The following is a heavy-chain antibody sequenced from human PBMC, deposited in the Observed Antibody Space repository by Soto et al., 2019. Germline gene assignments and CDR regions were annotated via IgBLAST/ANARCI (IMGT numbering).Heavy chain of an antibody. J-gene: IGHJ4*02. CDR3: AKDREGAYDDFDY. CDR1: GFTFSNFA. V-gene: IGHV3-23*01. Sequence: EVQLLESGGGLVQPGGSLRLSCAASGFTFSNFAMSWVRQGPGKGLEWVSTIINSGISTYYADSVKGRFTISRDNSKITLFLQMNSLRAEDSAVYYCAKDREGAYDDFDYWGRGILVTVSS. D-gene: IGHD5-12*01. CDR2: IINSGIST.